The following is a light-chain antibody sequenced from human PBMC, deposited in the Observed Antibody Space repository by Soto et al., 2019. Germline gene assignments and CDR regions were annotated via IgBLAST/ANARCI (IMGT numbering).Light chain of an antibody. CDR2: GAS. V-gene: IGKV3-15*01. J-gene: IGKJ5*01. Sequence: EIVMTQSPATLSVSPGERATLSCRASQSIRNNLAWYQQKSGQAPRLLIYGASSRATGIPARFSGSGSGTEFTLTISSLESEDFAVYYCQQYGSSLFFGQGTRLEIK. CDR3: QQYGSSLF. CDR1: QSIRNN.